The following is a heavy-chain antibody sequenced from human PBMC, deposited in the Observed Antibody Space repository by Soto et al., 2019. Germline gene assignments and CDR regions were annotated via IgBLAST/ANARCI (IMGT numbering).Heavy chain of an antibody. Sequence: PSETLSLTCTVSGGSISSSSYYWSWIRQPPGKGLEWIGYIYYSGSTNYNPSLKSRVTISVDTSKNQFSLKLSSVTAADTAVYYCASFNYDSSGYLDYWGQGTLVTVSS. D-gene: IGHD3-22*01. CDR3: ASFNYDSSGYLDY. J-gene: IGHJ4*02. V-gene: IGHV4-61*01. CDR1: GGSISSSSYY. CDR2: IYYSGST.